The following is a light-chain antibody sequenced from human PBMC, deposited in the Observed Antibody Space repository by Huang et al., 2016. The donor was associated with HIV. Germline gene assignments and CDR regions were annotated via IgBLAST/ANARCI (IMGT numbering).Light chain of an antibody. V-gene: IGKV1-9*01. CDR2: AAS. CDR1: QGISSY. Sequence: IQLTQSPSSLSASVGDRVTLTCRASQGISSYLAWYQQKPGKAPKLLIYAASTLQSGVPSRCSGSGSGTDFTLTISSLQPEDFATYHCQQLNSYPPTFGQGTKVEIK. CDR3: QQLNSYPPT. J-gene: IGKJ1*01.